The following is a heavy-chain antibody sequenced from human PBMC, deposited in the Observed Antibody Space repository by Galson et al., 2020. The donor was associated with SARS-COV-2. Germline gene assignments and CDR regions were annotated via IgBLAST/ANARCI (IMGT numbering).Heavy chain of an antibody. Sequence: GGSLRLSCAASGFTFNTYAMHWVRQAPGKGLEWVAVISPDGSDEYYADSVKGRFTISRDNSKNSLFLQMNRLRPDDTGVFYCARDRARLLGPHTRPSDGGFDPWGQGALVTVSS. D-gene: IGHD3-3*01. V-gene: IGHV3-30-3*01. CDR1: GFTFNTYA. CDR2: ISPDGSDE. J-gene: IGHJ5*02. CDR3: ARDRARLLGPHTRPSDGGFDP.